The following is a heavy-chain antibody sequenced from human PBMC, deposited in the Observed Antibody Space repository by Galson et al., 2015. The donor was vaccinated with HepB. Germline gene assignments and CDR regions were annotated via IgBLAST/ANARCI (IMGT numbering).Heavy chain of an antibody. Sequence: SLRLSCAASAFTFSRSAMHWVRQAPGKGLEYISCISVNGYTTYYADSVKGRFTISRDNSKNTLYLQMSSLRAEDTAVYYCAKDRDCSSTSCPVDYWGQGTLVTVSS. D-gene: IGHD2-2*01. J-gene: IGHJ4*02. CDR3: AKDRDCSSTSCPVDY. V-gene: IGHV3-64D*06. CDR1: AFTFSRSA. CDR2: ISVNGYTT.